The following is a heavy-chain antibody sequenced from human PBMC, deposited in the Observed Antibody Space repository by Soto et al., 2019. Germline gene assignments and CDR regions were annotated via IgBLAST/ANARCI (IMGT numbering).Heavy chain of an antibody. CDR2: THYSVNT. Sequence: PSETLSLTCTVSGDSLIPYYWSWVRQPPGKVLEWIGYTHYSVNTKYSPSLESRVTISLDTSKNQYSLKLTSVTAADTAVYLCARELESYDTNGYSLNAFDIWGPGTMVTLSS. D-gene: IGHD3-22*01. V-gene: IGHV4-59*01. CDR3: ARELESYDTNGYSLNAFDI. J-gene: IGHJ3*02. CDR1: GDSLIPYY.